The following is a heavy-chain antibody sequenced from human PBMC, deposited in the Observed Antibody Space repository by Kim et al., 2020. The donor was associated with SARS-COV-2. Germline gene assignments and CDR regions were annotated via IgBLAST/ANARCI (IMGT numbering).Heavy chain of an antibody. D-gene: IGHD1-26*01. CDR3: ARVSKGGYSGSPRGAFDI. J-gene: IGHJ3*02. CDR1: GFTFSSYW. CDR2: INSDGSST. Sequence: GGSLRLSCAASGFTFSSYWMHWVRQAPGKGLVWVSRINSDGSSTSYADSVKGRFTISRDNAKNTLYLQMNSLRAEDTAVYYCARVSKGGYSGSPRGAFDIWGQGTMVTVSS. V-gene: IGHV3-74*01.